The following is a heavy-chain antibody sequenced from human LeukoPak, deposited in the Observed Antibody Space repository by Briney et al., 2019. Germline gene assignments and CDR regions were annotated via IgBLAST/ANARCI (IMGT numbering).Heavy chain of an antibody. J-gene: IGHJ4*02. CDR2: IRYDGSNK. Sequence: GGSLRLSCAASGFTFSSYGMHWVRQAPGKGLEWVAFIRYDGSNKYYADSVKGRFTISRDNSKNTLYLQMNSLRVEDTAVYYCAKDAGGRYCSSTSCYPGAYWGQGTLVTVSS. CDR3: AKDAGGRYCSSTSCYPGAY. CDR1: GFTFSSYG. V-gene: IGHV3-30*02. D-gene: IGHD2-2*01.